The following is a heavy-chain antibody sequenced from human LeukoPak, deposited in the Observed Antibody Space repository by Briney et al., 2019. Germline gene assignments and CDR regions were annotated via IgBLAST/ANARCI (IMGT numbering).Heavy chain of an antibody. Sequence: PSETLSLTCTVSGGSISTSSYYWGWIRQPPGKGLECIGNIYYSGSTYYNPSLKSRVTISVDTSKNQFSLKLSSVTAADTAVYYCARSSGGYSYVVNWFDPWGQGTLVTVSS. CDR1: GGSISTSSYY. CDR3: ARSSGGYSYVVNWFDP. J-gene: IGHJ5*02. V-gene: IGHV4-39*07. CDR2: IYYSGST. D-gene: IGHD5-18*01.